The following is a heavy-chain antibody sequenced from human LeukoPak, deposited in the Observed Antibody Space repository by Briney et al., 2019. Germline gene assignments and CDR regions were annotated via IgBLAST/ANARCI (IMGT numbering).Heavy chain of an antibody. D-gene: IGHD3-22*01. CDR3: ARAGIVVVSTRDYYYYYMDV. J-gene: IGHJ6*03. CDR2: MNPNRGNT. V-gene: IGHV1-8*01. Sequence: ASVKVSCKASGYTFTSYDINWVRQATGQGLEWLGWMNPNRGNTGYAQKFQGRVTMTRNTSISTAYMELSSLRSEDTAVYYCARAGIVVVSTRDYYYYYMDVWGKGTTVSVSS. CDR1: GYTFTSYD.